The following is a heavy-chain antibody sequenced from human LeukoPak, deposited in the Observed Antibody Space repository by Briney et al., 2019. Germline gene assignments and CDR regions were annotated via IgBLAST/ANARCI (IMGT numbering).Heavy chain of an antibody. Sequence: ASVKVSCKASGYTFTSYGIRWVRQAPGQGLEWMGWISAYNGNTNYAQKLQGRVTMTTDTSTSTAYMELRSLRSDDTAVYYCARDLSCSSTSCYPYGAYYYYGMDVWGQGTTVTVSS. D-gene: IGHD2-2*01. CDR1: GYTFTSYG. V-gene: IGHV1-18*01. J-gene: IGHJ6*02. CDR3: ARDLSCSSTSCYPYGAYYYYGMDV. CDR2: ISAYNGNT.